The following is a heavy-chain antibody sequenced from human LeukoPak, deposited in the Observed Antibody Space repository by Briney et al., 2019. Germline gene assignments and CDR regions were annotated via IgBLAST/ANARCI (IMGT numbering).Heavy chain of an antibody. Sequence: GGSLRLSCAASGFTFSSYGLSWVRQAPGKGLEWVSFISSSSTYVYYADSLKGRFTISRDNAKNSLYLQVDSLRAEDTAVYYCGREPYSTSPIDYWGQGTLVTVSS. CDR1: GFTFSSYG. J-gene: IGHJ4*02. D-gene: IGHD6-13*01. CDR3: GREPYSTSPIDY. V-gene: IGHV3-21*01. CDR2: ISSSSTYV.